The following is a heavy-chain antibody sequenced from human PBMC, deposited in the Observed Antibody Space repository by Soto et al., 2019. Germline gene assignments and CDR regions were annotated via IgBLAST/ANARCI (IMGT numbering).Heavy chain of an antibody. J-gene: IGHJ1*01. D-gene: IGHD2-15*01. CDR2: IAYDSSKK. CDR1: GFSFSYYA. V-gene: IGHV3-30*03. Sequence: QVQLVESGGGVVQPGRSVRLSCAASGFSFSYYAMHWVRQAPGKGLEWVAVIAYDSSKKYYADSVKGRFTISRDNSKNPLYLQMNSLRDDDTAVYYCASPYCSGGSCYLTEYFQYWGQGTLVTVSS. CDR3: ASPYCSGGSCYLTEYFQY.